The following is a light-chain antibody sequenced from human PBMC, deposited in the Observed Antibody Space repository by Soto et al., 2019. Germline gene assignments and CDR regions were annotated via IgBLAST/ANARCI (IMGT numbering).Light chain of an antibody. V-gene: IGLV2-8*01. CDR3: SSYAGSNTWV. Sequence: QPVLTQPPSASGSPGQSVTISCTGTSGDVGRYNYVSWYQQHPRKAPKLLIYEVSKRPSGVPDRFSGSKSGNTASLTVSGLQAEDEAHYYCSSYAGSNTWVFGGGTKLTVL. J-gene: IGLJ3*02. CDR1: SGDVGRYNY. CDR2: EVS.